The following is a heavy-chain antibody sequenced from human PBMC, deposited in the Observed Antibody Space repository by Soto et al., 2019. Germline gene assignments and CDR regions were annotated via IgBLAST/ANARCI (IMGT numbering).Heavy chain of an antibody. CDR3: VMAPERWLHPTDY. D-gene: IGHD5-12*01. CDR1: GFTFSSYG. Sequence: QVQLVESGGGVVQPGRSLRLSCAASGFTFSSYGMHWVRQAPGKGLEWVAVISYDGSNKYYADSVKGRFTISRDNSKNTLYLQMNSLRAEDTAVYYCVMAPERWLHPTDYWGQGTLVTVSS. CDR2: ISYDGSNK. J-gene: IGHJ4*02. V-gene: IGHV3-30*03.